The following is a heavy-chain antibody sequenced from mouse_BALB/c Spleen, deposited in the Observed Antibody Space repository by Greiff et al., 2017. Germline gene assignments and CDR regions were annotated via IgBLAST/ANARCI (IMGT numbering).Heavy chain of an antibody. CDR2: INPSTGYT. Sequence: QVQLQQSGAELAKPGASVKMSCKASGYTFTSYWMHWVKQRPGQGLEWIGYINPSTGYTEYNQKFKDKATLTADKSSSTAYMQLSSLTSEDSAVYYCARELDYYAMDYWGQGTSVTVSS. CDR3: ARELDYYAMDY. CDR1: GYTFTSYW. D-gene: IGHD4-1*01. V-gene: IGHV1-7*01. J-gene: IGHJ4*01.